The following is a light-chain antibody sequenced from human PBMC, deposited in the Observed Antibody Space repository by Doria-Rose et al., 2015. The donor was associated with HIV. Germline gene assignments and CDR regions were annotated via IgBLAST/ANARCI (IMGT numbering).Light chain of an antibody. CDR3: HQYGTSWT. V-gene: IGKV3-20*01. CDR1: QSFSSTY. Sequence: TQSPGTLSLSPGERATLSCRASQSFSSTYLTWYQQKPGQAPSLLIYDGSTRATGIPDRFSASGSGTDFTLTINRLEPEDSALYYCHQYGTSWTFGQGTRVEI. J-gene: IGKJ1*01. CDR2: DGS.